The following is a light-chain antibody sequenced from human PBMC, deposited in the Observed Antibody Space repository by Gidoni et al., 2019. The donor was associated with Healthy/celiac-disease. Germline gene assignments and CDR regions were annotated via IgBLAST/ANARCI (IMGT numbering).Light chain of an antibody. CDR2: DVS. CDR1: SSDVGGYNY. CDR3: CSYAGSYTVV. V-gene: IGLV2-11*01. Sequence: LTQPRSVSGSPGQSVTISCTGTSSDVGGYNYVSWYQQHPGKAPKLMIYDVSKRPSGVPDRFSGSKSGNTASLTISGLQAEDEADYYCCSYAGSYTVVYGGGTKLTVL. J-gene: IGLJ2*01.